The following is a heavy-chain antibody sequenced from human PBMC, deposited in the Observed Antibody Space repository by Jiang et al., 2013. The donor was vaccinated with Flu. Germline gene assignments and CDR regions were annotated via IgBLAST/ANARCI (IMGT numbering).Heavy chain of an antibody. D-gene: IGHD2-21*02. J-gene: IGHJ4*02. CDR1: GYSIRSGYY. V-gene: IGHV4-38-2*01. CDR3: ARLTTYGVTVTPFYFDY. Sequence: LLKPSETLSLTCAVSGYSIRSGYYWGWIRQPPGKGLEWIGSIYHSGSTYYNPSLKSRVTISVDTSKNQFSLKVSSVTAADTAVYYCARLTTYGVTVTPFYFDYWGQGTLVTVSS. CDR2: IYHSGST.